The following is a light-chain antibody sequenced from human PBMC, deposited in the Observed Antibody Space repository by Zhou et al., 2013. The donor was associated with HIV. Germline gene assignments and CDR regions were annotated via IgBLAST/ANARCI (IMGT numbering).Light chain of an antibody. CDR1: HSISSW. CDR2: KAS. CDR3: QQYYSFSPIT. V-gene: IGKV1-5*03. J-gene: IGKJ5*01. Sequence: DIQMTQSPSTVSASVGDTVTITCRASHSISSWLAWYQQKPGKAPKLLISKASNLKTGVPSRFSGSGSGTEFTLTISSLQPDDFATYYCQQYYSFSPITFGQGTRLEIK.